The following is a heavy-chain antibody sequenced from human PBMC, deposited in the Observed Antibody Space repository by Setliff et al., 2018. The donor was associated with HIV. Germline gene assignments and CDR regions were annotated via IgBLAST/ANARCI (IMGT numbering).Heavy chain of an antibody. J-gene: IGHJ4*02. D-gene: IGHD4-17*01. Sequence: ASVKVSCKASGYTFTDYFIHWVRQAPGQGLEWMGRINPSRHNTIYAPRYQGRVTMTRDTSISTAYMELGGLRSDDTAVYHCARNYGADSNYFHYWGQGTLVTVSS. CDR2: INPSRHNT. CDR1: GYTFTDYF. CDR3: ARNYGADSNYFHY. V-gene: IGHV1-2*06.